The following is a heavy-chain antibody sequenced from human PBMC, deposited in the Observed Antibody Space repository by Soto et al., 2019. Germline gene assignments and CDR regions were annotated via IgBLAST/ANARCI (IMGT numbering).Heavy chain of an antibody. CDR1: GYTFTAYG. J-gene: IGHJ6*02. CDR3: ARGDQRSYYYDASGYFRV. V-gene: IGHV1-18*01. CDR2: ISPYTGNT. Sequence: ASVKVSCKASGYTFTAYGISWVRQAPGQGLEWKGWISPYTGNTNYAQLLQGRVTMTTDTSTSTVYMELRSLRSDDTAVYYCARGDQRSYYYDASGYFRVWGQGTTVTVSS. D-gene: IGHD3-22*01.